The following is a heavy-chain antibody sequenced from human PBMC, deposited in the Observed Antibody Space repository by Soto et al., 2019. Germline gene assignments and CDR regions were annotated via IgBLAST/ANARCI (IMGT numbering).Heavy chain of an antibody. CDR2: ISGSGGNT. J-gene: IGHJ5*02. CDR3: ANYNYYDASGPS. V-gene: IGHV3-23*01. CDR1: GFTFSSYA. D-gene: IGHD3-22*01. Sequence: EVQLLESGGGLVQPGGSLRLSCAASGFTFSSYAMSWVRQAPGKGLEWVSAISGSGGNTYYADSVKGRFTISRDNSKNTLYLQMNSLRAEDTAVYYWANYNYYDASGPSWGQGTLVTVSS.